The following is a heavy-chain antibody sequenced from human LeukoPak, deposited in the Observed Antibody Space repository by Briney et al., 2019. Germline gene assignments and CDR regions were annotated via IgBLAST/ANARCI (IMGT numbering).Heavy chain of an antibody. CDR1: GFTLSSYV. CDR2: ISYDGSNT. J-gene: IGHJ4*02. V-gene: IGHV3-30*01. CDR3: ARGPSITTVSYFQY. Sequence: PGRSLILSCAASGFTLSSYVMHWVRQAPGKGLEWVAVISYDGSNTNYGDSVKGQFTISRDNLKNTLYLQMNSLRAEDTALYYCARGPSITTVSYFQYWGQGTLVTVSS. D-gene: IGHD1-14*01.